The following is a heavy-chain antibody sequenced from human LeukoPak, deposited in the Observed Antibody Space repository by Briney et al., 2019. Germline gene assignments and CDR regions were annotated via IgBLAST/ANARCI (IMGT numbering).Heavy chain of an antibody. Sequence: GASVKVSFKASGYTFTSYDSNWVRQATGQGLEWMGWMNPNSGNTGYAQKFQGRVTMTRNTSISTAYMELSSLRSEDTAVYYCARWIGSSSFYYYYYYYMDVWGKGTTVTVSS. CDR2: MNPNSGNT. J-gene: IGHJ6*03. CDR1: GYTFTSYD. CDR3: ARWIGSSSFYYYYYYYMDV. V-gene: IGHV1-8*01. D-gene: IGHD6-13*01.